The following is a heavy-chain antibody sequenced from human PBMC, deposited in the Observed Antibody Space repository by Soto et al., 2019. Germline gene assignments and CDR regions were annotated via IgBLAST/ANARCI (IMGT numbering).Heavy chain of an antibody. Sequence: GGSLRLSCAASGFTFSSYSMNWVRQAPGKGLEWVSSISSSSSYIYYADSVKGRFTISRDNAKNSLYLQMNSLRAEDTAVYYCARDIPYDSSGYYYSNWFEPWGQGTLVTVSS. D-gene: IGHD3-22*01. CDR1: GFTFSSYS. J-gene: IGHJ5*02. V-gene: IGHV3-21*01. CDR2: ISSSSSYI. CDR3: ARDIPYDSSGYYYSNWFEP.